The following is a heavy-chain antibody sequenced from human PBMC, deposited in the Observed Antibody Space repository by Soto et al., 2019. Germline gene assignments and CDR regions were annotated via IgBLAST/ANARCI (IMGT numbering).Heavy chain of an antibody. CDR3: TRGAAARTLGGYGMDV. Sequence: GGALSHSCPFAAFTLSGSYRRLIRQAPGDRLEWFSVIFSGGSTDYGDSVQGRFTISRDNSKKTLYLQTNSRRACDPHEDSWTRGAAARTLGGYGMDVWGQGTTVTVSS. CDR1: AFTLSGSY. CDR2: IFSGGST. D-gene: IGHD6-13*01. J-gene: IGHJ6*02. V-gene: IGHV3-53*01.